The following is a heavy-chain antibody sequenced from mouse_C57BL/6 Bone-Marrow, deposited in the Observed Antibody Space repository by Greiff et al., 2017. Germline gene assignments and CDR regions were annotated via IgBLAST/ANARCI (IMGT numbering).Heavy chain of an antibody. J-gene: IGHJ4*01. D-gene: IGHD3-1*01. Sequence: VQLQQPGAELVKPGASVKMPCKASGYTFTSYWITWVKQSPGQGLEWIGDIYPGSGSTNYNEKFKSKATLTVDTSSSTAYMQLSSLTSEDSAVYYCASAKSSDVGDARDYWGQGDSVTVSS. V-gene: IGHV1-55*01. CDR1: GYTFTSYW. CDR2: IYPGSGST. CDR3: ASAKSSDVGDARDY.